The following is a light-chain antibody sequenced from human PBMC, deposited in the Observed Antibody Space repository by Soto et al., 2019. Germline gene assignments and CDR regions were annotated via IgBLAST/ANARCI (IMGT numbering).Light chain of an antibody. CDR2: DAS. J-gene: IGKJ5*01. CDR1: LSVSGY. V-gene: IGKV3-11*01. Sequence: EIVLTQSPATLSLSPGERATLSCRASLSVSGYLAWYQQKPGQAPRLLIYDASKRATGIPARFSGWGSGTDFTLTISSLEPEDFAVYYCQQRSNWPPVITFGQGTRLEIK. CDR3: QQRSNWPPVIT.